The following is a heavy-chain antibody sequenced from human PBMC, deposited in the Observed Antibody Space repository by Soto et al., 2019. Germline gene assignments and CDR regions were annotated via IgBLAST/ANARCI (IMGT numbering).Heavy chain of an antibody. Sequence: GASVKVSCKASGGTFSSYAISWVRQAPGQGLEWMGGIIPIFGTANYAQKFQGRVTITADESTSTAYMELSSLRSEDTAVYYCAKDLLHTYSYDSSGFFDYWGQGTLVTVSS. V-gene: IGHV1-69*13. J-gene: IGHJ4*02. CDR1: GGTFSSYA. CDR2: IIPIFGTA. CDR3: AKDLLHTYSYDSSGFFDY. D-gene: IGHD3-22*01.